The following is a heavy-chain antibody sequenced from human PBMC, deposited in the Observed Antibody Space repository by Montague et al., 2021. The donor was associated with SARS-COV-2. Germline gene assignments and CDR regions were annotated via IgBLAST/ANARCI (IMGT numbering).Heavy chain of an antibody. D-gene: IGHD2-8*01. CDR3: AREYDTNGYYYYGMDV. V-gene: IGHV3-33*01. J-gene: IGHJ6*02. CDR2: TWYDGGDK. Sequence: SLRLSCAASGFTLSNYGIHWVRQAPGKGLEWVAVTWYDGGDKYYADSVKGRFTMSRDKSKNAVYLQMSSLRVEDTAVYYCAREYDTNGYYYYGMDVWGQGTTVTVSS. CDR1: GFTLSNYG.